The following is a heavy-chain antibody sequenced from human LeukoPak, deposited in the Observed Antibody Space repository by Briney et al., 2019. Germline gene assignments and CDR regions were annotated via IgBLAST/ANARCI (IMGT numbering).Heavy chain of an antibody. CDR3: ARGNLASRGDY. D-gene: IGHD6-6*01. J-gene: IGHJ4*02. CDR1: GFTFRTSG. Sequence: GGSLRLSCAASGFTFRTSGMNWVRQAPGEGLEWVAFIWYDGSNKYYADSVKGRFTISRDNSKNTLYLQMNSLRAEDTAVYYCARGNLASRGDYWGQGTLVTVSS. V-gene: IGHV3-30*02. CDR2: IWYDGSNK.